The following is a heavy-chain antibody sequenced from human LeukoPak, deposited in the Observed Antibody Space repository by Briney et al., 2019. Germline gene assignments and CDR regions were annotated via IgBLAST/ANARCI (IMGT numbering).Heavy chain of an antibody. V-gene: IGHV4-59*01. CDR2: IYYSGST. D-gene: IGHD2-15*01. CDR1: GESISGFY. Sequence: SETLSLTCTVSGESISGFYWTWIRQPPGKGLEWIGYIYYSGSTNYNPSLKSRVTISVDTSKNQFSLKLSSVTAADTAVYYCARGDIVVVVFSYWGQGTLVTVSS. CDR3: ARGDIVVVVFSY. J-gene: IGHJ4*02.